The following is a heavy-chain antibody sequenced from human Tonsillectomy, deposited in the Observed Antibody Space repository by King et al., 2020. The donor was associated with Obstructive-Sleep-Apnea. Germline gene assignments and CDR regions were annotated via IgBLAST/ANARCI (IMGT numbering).Heavy chain of an antibody. CDR2: SERGSDII. Sequence: EVQLVESGGGLVQPGGSLRLSCAGSGLTLSRHSMNWVRQAPGKGLEWVSYSERGSDIIYYADSVKGRFTISRDNAKNSLYLQMNSLRAEDTAVYYCASDYPPYVDGGYFYGMDVWGQGTTVTVSS. CDR3: ASDYPPYVDGGYFYGMDV. D-gene: IGHD3-16*01. J-gene: IGHJ6*02. CDR1: GLTLSRHS. V-gene: IGHV3-48*01.